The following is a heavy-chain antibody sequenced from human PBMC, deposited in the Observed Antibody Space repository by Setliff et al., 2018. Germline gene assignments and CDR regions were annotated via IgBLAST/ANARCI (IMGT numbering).Heavy chain of an antibody. Sequence: ASMKVSCKVSGYTLTELSMHWVRQAPGKGLEWMGGFDPEDGETIYAQKFQGRVTMTEDTSTDTAYMELSSLRSEDTAVYYCATALRYFDWLSPYYYYYYYMDVWGKGTTVTVSS. D-gene: IGHD3-9*01. CDR1: GYTLTELS. V-gene: IGHV1-24*01. CDR3: ATALRYFDWLSPYYYYYYYMDV. J-gene: IGHJ6*03. CDR2: FDPEDGET.